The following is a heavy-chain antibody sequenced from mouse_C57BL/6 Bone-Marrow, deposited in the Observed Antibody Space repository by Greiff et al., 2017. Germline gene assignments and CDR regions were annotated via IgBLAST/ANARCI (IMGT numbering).Heavy chain of an antibody. Sequence: EVKLLESGPVLVKPGASVKMSCKASGYTFTDYYMNWVKQSHGKSLEWIGVINPYNGGTSYNQKFKGKATLTVDKSSSTAYMELNSLTSEDSAVYYCADSSGYVHYYAMDYWGQGTSVTVSS. V-gene: IGHV1-19*01. CDR3: ADSSGYVHYYAMDY. J-gene: IGHJ4*01. CDR2: INPYNGGT. CDR1: GYTFTDYY. D-gene: IGHD3-2*02.